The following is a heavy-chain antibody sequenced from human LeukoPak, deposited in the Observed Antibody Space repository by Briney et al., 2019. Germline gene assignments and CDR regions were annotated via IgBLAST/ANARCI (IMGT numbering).Heavy chain of an antibody. V-gene: IGHV5-51*01. J-gene: IGHJ5*02. Sequence: GESLQISCKGSVYISSNFWIAWVRQMPGKGREWMCSIYPGDSDTRNRPSLQGQVTLSADTSTTTAYLQWSSLKASDTPMYFCARLAVTTSWGQGTLVTVSS. D-gene: IGHD4-17*01. CDR3: ARLAVTTS. CDR1: VYISSNFW. CDR2: IYPGDSDT.